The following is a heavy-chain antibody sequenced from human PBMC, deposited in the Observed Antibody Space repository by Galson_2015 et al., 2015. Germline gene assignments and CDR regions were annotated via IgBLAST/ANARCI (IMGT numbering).Heavy chain of an antibody. Sequence: FVRISCAASGLTFSSYGMHWVRRSLGKGLEWVAVISYDRSHKYYADSVKGRFTISRDNSKNTLYLQMNSLRAEDTAVYYCARDQSSIAARSYWYFDLWGRGTLVTVSS. J-gene: IGHJ2*01. D-gene: IGHD6-6*01. CDR3: ARDQSSIAARSYWYFDL. V-gene: IGHV3-30*01. CDR1: GLTFSSYG. CDR2: ISYDRSHK.